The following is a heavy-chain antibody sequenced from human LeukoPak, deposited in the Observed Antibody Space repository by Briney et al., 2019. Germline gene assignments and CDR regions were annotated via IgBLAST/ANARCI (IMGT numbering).Heavy chain of an antibody. CDR2: INPSGRST. V-gene: IGHV1-46*01. CDR3: AREGVTSPYIWLDP. Sequence: GASVKVSCKASGYTFTSYYMHWVRQAPGQGLEWMGIINPSGRSTSYAQKFQGRVTMTRDTSISTAYMELSRLRSDDTAVYYCAREGVTSPYIWLDPWGQGTLVTVSS. J-gene: IGHJ5*02. CDR1: GYTFTSYY. D-gene: IGHD3-3*01.